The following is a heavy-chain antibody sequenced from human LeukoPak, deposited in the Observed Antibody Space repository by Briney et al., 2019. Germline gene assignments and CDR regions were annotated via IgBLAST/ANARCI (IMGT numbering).Heavy chain of an antibody. D-gene: IGHD3-3*01. CDR1: GFTFNTCA. CDR2: ISESGSGT. V-gene: IGHV3-23*01. CDR3: AKGVFGVNRAFDY. Sequence: GGSLRLSCEASGFTFNTCAMSWVRQAPGKGLEWVSAISESGSGTYYADSVKGRFTISRDNSKNTLSLQMNSLRVDDTALYYCAKGVFGVNRAFDYWGPGTLVTVSS. J-gene: IGHJ4*02.